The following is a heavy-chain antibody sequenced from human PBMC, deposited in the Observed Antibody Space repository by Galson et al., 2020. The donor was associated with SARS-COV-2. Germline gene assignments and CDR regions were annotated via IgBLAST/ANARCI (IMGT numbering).Heavy chain of an antibody. CDR3: ARGGDFDF. V-gene: IGHV1-8*01. CDR1: GYTFTSYD. J-gene: IGHJ4*02. Sequence: GESLKISCKASGYTFTSYDINWVRQASGQGLEWMGYMNPYSGKTGYAQKFQGRVTMTWDTSTSTAYMDLSSLRSEDTAVYYCARGGDFDFWGQGTLVTVSS. CDR2: MNPYSGKT.